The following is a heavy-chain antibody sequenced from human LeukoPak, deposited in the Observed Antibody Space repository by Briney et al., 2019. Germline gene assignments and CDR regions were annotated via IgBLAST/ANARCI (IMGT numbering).Heavy chain of an antibody. CDR2: IASDGSST. D-gene: IGHD4-23*01. V-gene: IGHV3-74*01. CDR1: GFTFSSYW. Sequence: GGSLRLSCAASGFTFSSYWMNWVRQAPGKGLVWVSRIASDGSSTTYADSAKGRFSISRDNAKNTLYLQMNSLRVEDTAVYYCARGRPHGNDYWGQGTLVTVSS. J-gene: IGHJ4*02. CDR3: ARGRPHGNDY.